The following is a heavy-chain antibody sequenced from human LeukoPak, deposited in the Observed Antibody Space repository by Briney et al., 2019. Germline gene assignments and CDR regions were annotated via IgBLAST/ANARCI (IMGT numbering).Heavy chain of an antibody. V-gene: IGHV3-48*01. CDR1: GFTFSSYS. J-gene: IGHJ4*02. Sequence: GGSLRLSCAASGFTFSSYSMNWVRQAPGKGLEWVSYISSSSSTIYYADSVKGRFTISRHNSKNTLYLQMNSLRAEDTAVYYCASNLEMATIHRLYYFDYWGQGTLVTVSS. CDR2: ISSSSSTI. D-gene: IGHD5-24*01. CDR3: ASNLEMATIHRLYYFDY.